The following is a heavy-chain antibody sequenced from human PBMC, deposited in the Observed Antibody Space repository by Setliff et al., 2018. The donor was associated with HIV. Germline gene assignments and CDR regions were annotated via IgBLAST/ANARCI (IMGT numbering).Heavy chain of an antibody. CDR2: VRPYNADT. CDR3: ARARAYCSSGSCYRPLVFYFYYMDV. J-gene: IGHJ6*03. CDR1: GLTFSDYY. Sequence: ASVKVSCKASGLTFSDYYMHWVRQAPGQGLEWMGWVRPYNADTNDAQKFQGRVTMTSDTSIRTAYLELSGLSSDDTAIYYCARARAYCSSGSCYRPLVFYFYYMDVWGTGTTVTVSS. D-gene: IGHD2-15*01. V-gene: IGHV1-2*02.